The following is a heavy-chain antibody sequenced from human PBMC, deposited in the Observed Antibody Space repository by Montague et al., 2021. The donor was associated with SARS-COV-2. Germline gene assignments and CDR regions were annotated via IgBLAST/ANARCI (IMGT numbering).Heavy chain of an antibody. CDR1: GFSLSTSGMC. J-gene: IGHJ6*02. CDR3: ARTAGTEYTGDYDYAMDV. D-gene: IGHD3-10*01. V-gene: IGHV2-70*11. CDR2: IDWDDDK. Sequence: PALVKPTQTLTLTCNFSGFSLSTSGMCVSWIRQPPGKALEWLARIDWDDDKYYSTSLKTRLTISKDNSKNQVVLTMTNMDPVDTATYYCARTAGTEYTGDYDYAMDVWGQGTTGT.